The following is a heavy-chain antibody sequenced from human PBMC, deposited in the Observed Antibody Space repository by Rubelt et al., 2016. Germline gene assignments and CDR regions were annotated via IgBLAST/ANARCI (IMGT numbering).Heavy chain of an antibody. CDR2: IDHSGNT. D-gene: IGHD3-10*01. Sequence: QVQLQQWGAGLVKPSETLSLTCAVYGGSFSGYSWTWIRQPPGKGLEWLGEIDHSGNTDYIPSLKSRVSILVDTSKKQISLKMSSVTAAETAVYYCATSPKLEDAFDIWGQGTMVTVSS. CDR1: GGSFSGYS. V-gene: IGHV4-34*01. J-gene: IGHJ3*02. CDR3: ATSPKLEDAFDI.